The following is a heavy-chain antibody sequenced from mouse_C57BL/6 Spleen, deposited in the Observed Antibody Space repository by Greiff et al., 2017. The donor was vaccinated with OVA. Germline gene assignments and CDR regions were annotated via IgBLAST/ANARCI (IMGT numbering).Heavy chain of an antibody. CDR3: ARGTGTSYFDY. Sequence: QVQLQQSGAELVRPGTSVKVSCTASGYAFTNSLIEWVKQRPGQGLEWIGVINPGSGGTNYNEKFKGKATLTADKSSSTAYMQLSSLTSEDSAVYFCARGTGTSYFDYWGQGTTLTVSS. CDR1: GYAFTNSL. D-gene: IGHD4-1*01. J-gene: IGHJ2*01. V-gene: IGHV1-54*01. CDR2: INPGSGGT.